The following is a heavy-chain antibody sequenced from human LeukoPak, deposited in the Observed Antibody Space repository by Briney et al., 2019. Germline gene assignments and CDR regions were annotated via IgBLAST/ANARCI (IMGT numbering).Heavy chain of an antibody. V-gene: IGHV3-30*18. CDR1: GFTFSSYG. CDR2: ISYDGSNK. D-gene: IGHD2-15*01. J-gene: IGHJ4*02. CDR3: AKSSCYSGCYFDY. Sequence: GGSLRLSCAASGFTFSSYGMHWVRQAPGKGLEWVAVISYDGSNKYYADSVKGRFTISRDNSKNTLYLQMNSLRAEDTAVYYCAKSSCYSGCYFDYWGQGILVTVSS.